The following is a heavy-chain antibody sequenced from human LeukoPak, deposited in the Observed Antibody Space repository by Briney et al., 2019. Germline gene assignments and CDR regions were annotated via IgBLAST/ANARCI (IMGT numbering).Heavy chain of an antibody. D-gene: IGHD3-22*01. CDR1: GFTFNSYV. Sequence: GGSLRLSCAASGFTFNSYVMSWVRQAPGKGLDWVSSINGNGDSTYYADSVQSRFTISRDNSKKTLYLQMNSLRAEDTAVYYCARVPGYYDSSGYPTSDYYGMDVWGQGTTVTVSS. J-gene: IGHJ6*02. CDR3: ARVPGYYDSSGYPTSDYYGMDV. V-gene: IGHV3-23*01. CDR2: INGNGDST.